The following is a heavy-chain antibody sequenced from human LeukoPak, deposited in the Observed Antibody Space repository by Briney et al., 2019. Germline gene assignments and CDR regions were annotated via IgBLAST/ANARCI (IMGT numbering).Heavy chain of an antibody. CDR3: ARGSSGSHPNAFNI. Sequence: GASVKVSCKASGYTFTGYYIHWVRQAPGQGLEWMGWINPNSGGTNFAQKFQGRVTMTRDTSISTAYMELSRLISDDTAIYYCARGSSGSHPNAFNIWGQGTMVTVS. D-gene: IGHD1-26*01. CDR2: INPNSGGT. CDR1: GYTFTGYY. V-gene: IGHV1-2*02. J-gene: IGHJ3*02.